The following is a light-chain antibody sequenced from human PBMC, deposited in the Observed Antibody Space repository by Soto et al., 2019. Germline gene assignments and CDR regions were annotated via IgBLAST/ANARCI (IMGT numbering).Light chain of an antibody. CDR3: QQYGSSRWT. V-gene: IGKV3-20*01. CDR2: AAS. Sequence: EVVLTQSPGTLSLSPGERTTLSCRASQSVGSSYLAWYQQKPGQAPRLLIYAASSRATGIPDRFSGSGSGTDFTLTISRLEPEDFAVYYCQQYGSSRWTFGQGTKVDIK. CDR1: QSVGSSY. J-gene: IGKJ1*01.